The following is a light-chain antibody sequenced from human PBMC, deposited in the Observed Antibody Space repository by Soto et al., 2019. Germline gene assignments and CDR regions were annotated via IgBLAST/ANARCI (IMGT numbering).Light chain of an antibody. V-gene: IGKV3D-15*01. CDR3: QQYNNWPPNYT. J-gene: IGKJ2*01. CDR1: QSVRSN. CDR2: GAF. Sequence: EIVMTQSPVTLSVSPGERATLSCRASQSVRSNLAWYQQKPGQAPSLLIYGAFTRPTDIPARFSGSGSGTEFTLTISSLQSEDFAVYFCQQYNNWPPNYTFGQGTKVDIK.